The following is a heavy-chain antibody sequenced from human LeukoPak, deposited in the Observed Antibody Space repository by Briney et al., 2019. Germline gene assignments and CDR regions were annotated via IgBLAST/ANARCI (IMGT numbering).Heavy chain of an antibody. CDR2: IYYSGST. D-gene: IGHD3-22*01. Sequence: PSETLSLTCTVSGGSISSSSYYWGWIRQPPGKGLEWIGSIYYSGSTYYNPSLKSRVTISVDTSKNQFSLKLSSVTAADTAVYYCARHLLRIYYDSSGYPRTFDYWGLGTLVTVSS. CDR3: ARHLLRIYYDSSGYPRTFDY. J-gene: IGHJ4*02. V-gene: IGHV4-39*01. CDR1: GGSISSSSYY.